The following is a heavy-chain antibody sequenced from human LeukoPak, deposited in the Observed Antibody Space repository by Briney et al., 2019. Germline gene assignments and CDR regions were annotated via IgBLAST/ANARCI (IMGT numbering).Heavy chain of an antibody. CDR2: INHSGST. CDR3: ARRTGGVYSGSYSLYYYYYMDV. J-gene: IGHJ6*03. Sequence: SETLSLTCAVYGGSFSGYYWSWIRQPPGKGLEWIGEINHSGSTNYNPSLKSRVTISVDTSKNQFSLKLSSVTAADTAVYYCARRTGGVYSGSYSLYYYYYMDVWGKGTTVTISS. V-gene: IGHV4-34*01. CDR1: GGSFSGYY. D-gene: IGHD1-26*01.